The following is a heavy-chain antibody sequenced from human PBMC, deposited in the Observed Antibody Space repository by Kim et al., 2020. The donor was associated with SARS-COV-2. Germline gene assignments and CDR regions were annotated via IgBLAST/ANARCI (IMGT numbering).Heavy chain of an antibody. Sequence: SETLSLTCFLSGGSFSGYFWSWIRQSPGKGLEVIEEINPSGSANYNPSLKSRVTLSLDTSKNQFSLRLTSVTAADTAVYFCARVWDYWGQGTLVTVSS. V-gene: IGHV4-34*01. CDR2: INPSGSA. J-gene: IGHJ4*02. CDR1: GGSFSGYF. CDR3: ARVWDY.